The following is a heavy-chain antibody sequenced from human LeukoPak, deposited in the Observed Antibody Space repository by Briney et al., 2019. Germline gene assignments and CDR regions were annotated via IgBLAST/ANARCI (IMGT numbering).Heavy chain of an antibody. CDR1: GFTFSTYG. J-gene: IGHJ4*02. CDR2: ITSGIGIT. D-gene: IGHD3-22*01. CDR3: AKGDYYDLDY. Sequence: GGSLRLSCAASGFTFSTYGMNWVRQAPGKGLEWVSIITSGIGITYYADSVKGRFTISRDNSRNTLYLQMNSLTAEDTAVYYCAKGDYYDLDYWGQGTLVTVSS. V-gene: IGHV3-23*01.